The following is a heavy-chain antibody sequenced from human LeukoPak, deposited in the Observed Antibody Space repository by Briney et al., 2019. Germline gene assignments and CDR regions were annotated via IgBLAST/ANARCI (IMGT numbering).Heavy chain of an antibody. V-gene: IGHV3-15*01. CDR3: TTDFYYDSSGLDY. CDR2: IKSKTDGGTT. J-gene: IGHJ4*02. CDR1: GFTFSNAW. D-gene: IGHD3-22*01. Sequence: GGSLRLSCAASGFTFSNAWMSWVRHAPGKGLEWVGRIKSKTDGGTTDYAAPVKGRFTISRDDSKNTLYLQMNSLKTEDTAVYYCTTDFYYDSSGLDYWGQGTLVTVSS.